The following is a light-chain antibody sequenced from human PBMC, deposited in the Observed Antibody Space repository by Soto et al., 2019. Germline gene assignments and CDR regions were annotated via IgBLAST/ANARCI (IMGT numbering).Light chain of an antibody. Sequence: QSALTQPASVSASPGQSITISCTGTDSDVGTYDYVSWYRQDPGEAPKLVMFAVNIRPAGISRRFSGSKSANTASLTISGLYPDDESTYYCSSYTKTNTVVFGGGTKLTVL. V-gene: IGLV2-14*03. CDR3: SSYTKTNTVV. CDR1: DSDVGTYDY. CDR2: AVN. J-gene: IGLJ2*01.